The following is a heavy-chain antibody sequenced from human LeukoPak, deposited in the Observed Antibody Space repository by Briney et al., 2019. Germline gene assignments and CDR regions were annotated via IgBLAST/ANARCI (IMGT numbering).Heavy chain of an antibody. V-gene: IGHV1-18*01. D-gene: IGHD5-12*01. CDR1: GYTFTNYG. CDR3: ARSDLATITAGPFEY. CDR2: ISGHQGNT. J-gene: IGHJ4*02. Sequence: ASVKVSCKASGYTFTNYGITWVRQAPGQGLEWMGWISGHQGNTKYAQNFQGRVTMTIDTSTSAAYMDLRSLRSDDTAIYFCARSDLATITAGPFEYWGQGTLVAVSS.